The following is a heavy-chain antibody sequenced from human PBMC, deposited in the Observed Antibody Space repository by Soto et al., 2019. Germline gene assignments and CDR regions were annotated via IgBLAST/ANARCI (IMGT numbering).Heavy chain of an antibody. Sequence: QVQLVESGGGVVQPGRSLRLSCAASGFTFSGYGMHWVRQAPGKGLDWVALISYDGSNKYYADSVKGRFTIPRDNSKNPLFLQMSSLRAEDTAVYYCAKDRGNSGDFDYWGQGTLVTVSS. J-gene: IGHJ4*02. CDR3: AKDRGNSGDFDY. CDR2: ISYDGSNK. CDR1: GFTFSGYG. V-gene: IGHV3-30*18. D-gene: IGHD3-10*01.